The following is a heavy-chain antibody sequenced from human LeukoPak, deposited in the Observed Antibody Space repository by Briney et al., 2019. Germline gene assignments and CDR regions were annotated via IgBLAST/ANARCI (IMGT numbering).Heavy chain of an antibody. CDR1: GFTFSSYA. CDR2: ISYDGSNK. J-gene: IGHJ4*02. Sequence: PGGSLRLSCAASGFTFSSYAMHWVRQAPGKGLEWVAVISYDGSNKYYADSVKGRFTISRDNSKNTLYLQMNSLRAEDTAVYYCASIIYFDYWGQGTLVTVSS. CDR3: ASIIYFDY. V-gene: IGHV3-30-3*01.